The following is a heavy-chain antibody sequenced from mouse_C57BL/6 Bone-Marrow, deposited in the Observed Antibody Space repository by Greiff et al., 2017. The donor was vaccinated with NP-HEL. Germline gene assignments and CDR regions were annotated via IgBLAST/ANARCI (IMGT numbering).Heavy chain of an antibody. CDR2: IDPSDSYT. CDR1: GYTFTSYW. J-gene: IGHJ1*03. D-gene: IGHD1-1*01. Sequence: QVQLQQPGAELVMPGASVKLSCKASGYTFTSYWMHWVKQRPGQGLEWIGEIDPSDSYTNYNQKFKGKSTLTVDKSSSTAYMQLSSLTSEDSAVYYCARDYYGSSYDWYFDVWGTGTTVTVPS. V-gene: IGHV1-69*01. CDR3: ARDYYGSSYDWYFDV.